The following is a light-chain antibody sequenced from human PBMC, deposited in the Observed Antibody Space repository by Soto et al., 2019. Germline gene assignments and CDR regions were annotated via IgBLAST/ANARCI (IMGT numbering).Light chain of an antibody. CDR2: GAS. Sequence: EIVLTQSPGTLSLSPGERATLSCRASQSVSSNYLAWYQHKPGQAPRLLIYGASNRATGMPDRFSGSGSGTDFTLTISRLEPEDFAVYYCQQYGSSPRTFGRGTKVEI. CDR1: QSVSSNY. J-gene: IGKJ4*02. CDR3: QQYGSSPRT. V-gene: IGKV3-20*01.